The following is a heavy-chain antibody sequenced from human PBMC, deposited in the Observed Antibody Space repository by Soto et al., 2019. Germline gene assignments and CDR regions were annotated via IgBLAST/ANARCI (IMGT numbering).Heavy chain of an antibody. Sequence: SETLSLTCTVSGGSISSYYWSWIRQPPGKGLEWIGYIYYSGSTNYNPSLKSRVTISVDTSKNQFSLKLSSVTAADTAVYYCARPIGPRLRGAFDIWGQGKMVTVSS. J-gene: IGHJ3*02. CDR2: IYYSGST. V-gene: IGHV4-59*01. CDR1: GGSISSYY. CDR3: ARPIGPRLRGAFDI. D-gene: IGHD4-17*01.